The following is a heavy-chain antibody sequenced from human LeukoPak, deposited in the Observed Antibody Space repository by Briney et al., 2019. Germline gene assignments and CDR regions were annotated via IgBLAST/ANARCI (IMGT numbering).Heavy chain of an antibody. Sequence: ASVKVSCKASGGTFSSYAISWVRQAPGQGPEWMGGIIPIFGTANYAQKFQGRVTITADESTSTAYMELSSLRSEDTAVYYCARFYDSSGYLDYWGQGTLVTVSS. D-gene: IGHD3-22*01. CDR1: GGTFSSYA. CDR3: ARFYDSSGYLDY. V-gene: IGHV1-69*13. CDR2: IIPIFGTA. J-gene: IGHJ4*02.